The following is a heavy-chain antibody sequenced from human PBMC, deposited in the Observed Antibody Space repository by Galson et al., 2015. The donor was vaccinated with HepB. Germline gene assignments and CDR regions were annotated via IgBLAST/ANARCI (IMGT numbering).Heavy chain of an antibody. CDR2: IDSDGSFT. CDR1: GFTFSSMW. V-gene: IGHV3-74*01. J-gene: IGHJ4*02. D-gene: IGHD4-11*01. CDR3: VRDAPTALFDY. Sequence: SLRLSCAASGFTFSSMWMHWVRQAPGKGLVWVSRIDSDGSFTNYADSVRGRFTTSRDNTKNTLYLQMNSLRAEDTALYYCVRDAPTALFDYWGQGILVTVSS.